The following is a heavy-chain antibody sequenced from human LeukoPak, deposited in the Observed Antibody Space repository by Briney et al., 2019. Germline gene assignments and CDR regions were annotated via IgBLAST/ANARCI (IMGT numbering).Heavy chain of an antibody. V-gene: IGHV3-30*18. Sequence: PGTSLRLSCAASGFTFSSGMHWVRQAPGKGLEWVAVISYDGSNKYYAESVKGRFSISRDNSKNTLYLQMNSLRAEDTAVYYCAKDGRQQWLLYYFDYWGQGTLVTVSS. J-gene: IGHJ4*02. CDR2: ISYDGSNK. CDR1: GFTFSSG. D-gene: IGHD6-19*01. CDR3: AKDGRQQWLLYYFDY.